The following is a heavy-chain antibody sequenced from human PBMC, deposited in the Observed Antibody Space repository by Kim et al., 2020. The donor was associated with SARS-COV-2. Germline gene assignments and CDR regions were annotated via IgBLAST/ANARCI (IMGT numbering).Heavy chain of an antibody. V-gene: IGHV1-3*01. Sequence: YAQKFQGRVTITRDTSASTAYMELSSLRSEDTAVYYCARRRLVTYYYYMDVWGKGTTVTVSS. J-gene: IGHJ6*03. D-gene: IGHD3-9*01. CDR3: ARRRLVTYYYYMDV.